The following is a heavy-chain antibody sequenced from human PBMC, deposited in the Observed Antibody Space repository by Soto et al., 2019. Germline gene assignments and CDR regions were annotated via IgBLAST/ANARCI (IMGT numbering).Heavy chain of an antibody. CDR3: ARLERYCSGGSCYSGSFDI. CDR2: IYYSGST. J-gene: IGHJ3*02. V-gene: IGHV4-59*01. CDR1: GGSISSYY. D-gene: IGHD2-15*01. Sequence: SETLSLTCTVSGGSISSYYWSWIRQPPGKGLEWIGYIYYSGSTNYNPSLKSRVTISVDTSKNQFSLKLSSVAAADTAVYYCARLERYCSGGSCYSGSFDIWGQGTMVTVSS.